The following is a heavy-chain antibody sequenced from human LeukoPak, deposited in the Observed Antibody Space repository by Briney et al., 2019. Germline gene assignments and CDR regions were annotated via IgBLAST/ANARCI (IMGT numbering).Heavy chain of an antibody. V-gene: IGHV3-33*01. D-gene: IGHD3-16*01. J-gene: IGHJ4*02. Sequence: PGGSLRLSCAASGFTFSSYGMHWVRQAPGKGLEWVAVIWYDGSNKYYADSVKGRFTISRDNSKNTLYLQMNSLRAEDTAVYYCARAMIKGEYYFDYWGQGTLVTVSS. CDR2: IWYDGSNK. CDR3: ARAMIKGEYYFDY. CDR1: GFTFSSYG.